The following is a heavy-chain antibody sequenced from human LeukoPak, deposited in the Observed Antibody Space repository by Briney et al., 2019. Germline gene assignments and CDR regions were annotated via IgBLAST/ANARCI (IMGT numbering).Heavy chain of an antibody. J-gene: IGHJ5*02. CDR2: IYYSGST. D-gene: IGHD6-6*01. Sequence: SETLSLTCTVSGGSISSGGYYWSWIRQHPGKGLEWIGYIYYSGSTYYNPSLKSRVTISVDTSKNQFSLKLSSVTAADTAVYYCARARLVGDNWFDPWGQGTPVTVSS. V-gene: IGHV4-31*03. CDR3: ARARLVGDNWFDP. CDR1: GGSISSGGYY.